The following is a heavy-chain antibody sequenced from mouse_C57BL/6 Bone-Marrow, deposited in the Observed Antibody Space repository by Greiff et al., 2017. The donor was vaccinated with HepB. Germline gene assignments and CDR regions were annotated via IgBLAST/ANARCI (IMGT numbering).Heavy chain of an antibody. J-gene: IGHJ3*01. CDR1: GYTFTSYW. CDR2: IYPGNSDT. D-gene: IGHD1-1*01. Sequence: VHVKQSGTVLARPGASVKMSCKTSGYTFTSYWMHWVKQRPGQGLEWIGAIYPGNSDTSYNQKFKGKAKLTAVTSASTAYMELSSLTNEDSAVYYCTRNPVYYYGSSLFAYWGQGTLVTVSA. V-gene: IGHV1-5*01. CDR3: TRNPVYYYGSSLFAY.